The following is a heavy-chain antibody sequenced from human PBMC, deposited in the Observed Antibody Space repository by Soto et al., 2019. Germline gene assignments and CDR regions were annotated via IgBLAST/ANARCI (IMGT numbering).Heavy chain of an antibody. J-gene: IGHJ6*02. CDR1: GFTFSSYG. V-gene: IGHV3-33*01. CDR2: IWYDGSNK. Sequence: GGSLRLSCAASGFTFSSYGMHWVRQAPGKGLEWVAVIWYDGSNKYYADSVKGRFTISRDNSKNTLYLQMNSLRAEDTAVYYCARDNPITIFGVRILTSGMDVWGQGTTVTVSS. CDR3: ARDNPITIFGVRILTSGMDV. D-gene: IGHD3-3*01.